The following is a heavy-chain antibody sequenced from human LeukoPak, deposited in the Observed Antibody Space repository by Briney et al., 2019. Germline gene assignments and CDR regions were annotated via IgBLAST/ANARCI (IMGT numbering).Heavy chain of an antibody. J-gene: IGHJ1*01. D-gene: IGHD1-14*01. V-gene: IGHV4-39*01. Sequence: PSETLSLTCTVSGGSISSSSYYWGWIRQPPGKGLEWIGSIYYTGSTYYNPSLMSRVTISVDTSKNHFSRNLSSVTAADTAVYYCGRHLSIGSGGKDFQHWGQGTLVTVSS. CDR2: IYYTGST. CDR3: GRHLSIGSGGKDFQH. CDR1: GGSISSSSYY.